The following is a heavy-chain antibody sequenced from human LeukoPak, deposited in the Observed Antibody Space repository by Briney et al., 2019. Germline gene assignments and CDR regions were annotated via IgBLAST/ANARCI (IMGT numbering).Heavy chain of an antibody. V-gene: IGHV3-23*01. J-gene: IGHJ3*02. Sequence: PGGSLRLSCAASGFTFSSYAMSWVRQAPGKGLEWVSAISGRTTTTYYADSVKGRFTISRDNSKNTLYLQMNSLRSEDTAVYYCARDPQYYYGSGRNPNAFDIWGQGTMVTVSS. D-gene: IGHD3-10*01. CDR1: GFTFSSYA. CDR3: ARDPQYYYGSGRNPNAFDI. CDR2: ISGRTTTT.